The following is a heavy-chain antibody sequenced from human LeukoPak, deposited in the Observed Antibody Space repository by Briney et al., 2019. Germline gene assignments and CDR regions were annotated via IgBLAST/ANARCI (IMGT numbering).Heavy chain of an antibody. CDR2: IYPGDSDT. Sequence: GESLKISCKGSGYSFTSYWIGWVCQMPGKGLEWMGIIYPGDSDTRYSPSFQGQVTISADKSISTAYLQWSSLKASDTAMYYCARRDYYDSSGSHEYYFDYWGQGTLVTVSS. D-gene: IGHD3-22*01. V-gene: IGHV5-51*01. J-gene: IGHJ4*02. CDR1: GYSFTSYW. CDR3: ARRDYYDSSGSHEYYFDY.